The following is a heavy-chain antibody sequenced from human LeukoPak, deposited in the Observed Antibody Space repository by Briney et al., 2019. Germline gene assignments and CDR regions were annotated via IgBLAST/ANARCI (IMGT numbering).Heavy chain of an antibody. J-gene: IGHJ4*02. V-gene: IGHV3-21*01. CDR1: GFTFSTYT. CDR3: ARCYYDSSGYYFDY. D-gene: IGHD3-22*01. CDR2: ISTSNYI. Sequence: PGGSLRLSCAASGFTFSTYTMNWVRQAPGKGLEWVSYISTSNYIYYADSVKGRFTISRDNAKNSLYLQMNSLRAEDTAVYYCARCYYDSSGYYFDYWGQGTLVTVSS.